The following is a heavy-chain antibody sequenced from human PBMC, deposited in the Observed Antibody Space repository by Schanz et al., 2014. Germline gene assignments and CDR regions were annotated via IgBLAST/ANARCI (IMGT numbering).Heavy chain of an antibody. V-gene: IGHV3-23*04. CDR3: AKDRSWDYDSSGYFDY. CDR1: GFTFSDYY. J-gene: IGHJ4*02. Sequence: VQLVESGGGLVKPGGSLRLSCAASGFTFSDYYMSWVRQAPGKGLEWVSAISGGGGTTYYADSVKGRFTISRDNSKNTLYLQMNSLRAEDTAVYYCAKDRSWDYDSSGYFDYWGQGTLVTVSS. D-gene: IGHD3-22*01. CDR2: ISGGGGTT.